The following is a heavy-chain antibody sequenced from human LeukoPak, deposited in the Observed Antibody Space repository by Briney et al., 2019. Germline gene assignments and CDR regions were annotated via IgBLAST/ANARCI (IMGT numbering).Heavy chain of an antibody. Sequence: SVKVSCKASGGTFSSYAISWVRQAPGQGLEWMGGIIPIFGTANYAQKFQGRVTITADESTSTAYMELSSLRSEDTAVYYCARDSGYCTNGVCSDYWGQGTLVTVSS. D-gene: IGHD2-8*01. CDR1: GGTFSSYA. J-gene: IGHJ4*02. CDR2: IIPIFGTA. CDR3: ARDSGYCTNGVCSDY. V-gene: IGHV1-69*13.